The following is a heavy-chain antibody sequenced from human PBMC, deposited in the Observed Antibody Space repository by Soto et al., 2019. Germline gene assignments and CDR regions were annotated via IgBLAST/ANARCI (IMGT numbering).Heavy chain of an antibody. CDR2: ISWDGGST. CDR1: GFTFDDYT. V-gene: IGHV3-43*01. D-gene: IGHD3-22*01. CDR3: AKGNFDDSSGYYLDY. Sequence: DVQLVESGGVVVQPGGSLRLSCAASGFTFDDYTMHWVRQAPGKGLEWVSLISWDGGSTYYADSVKGRFTISRDNSKNSLYLQMNSLRTEDTALYYRAKGNFDDSSGYYLDYWGQGTLVTVSS. J-gene: IGHJ4*02.